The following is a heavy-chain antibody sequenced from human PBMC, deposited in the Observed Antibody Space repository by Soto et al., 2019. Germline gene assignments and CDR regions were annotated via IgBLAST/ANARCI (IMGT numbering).Heavy chain of an antibody. V-gene: IGHV4-30-2*01. Sequence: LSLTCHMSGDSYSISTYSWSWIRQPPGKALQWIGFIYQSGVTSYNPSLASRVSISLDRSNNQCSLKLKSVTAADTAVYFCAGMPYTSGLRFDPWGPGTLVTVSS. CDR3: AGMPYTSGLRFDP. CDR2: IYQSGVT. J-gene: IGHJ5*02. D-gene: IGHD6-19*01. CDR1: GDSYSISTYS.